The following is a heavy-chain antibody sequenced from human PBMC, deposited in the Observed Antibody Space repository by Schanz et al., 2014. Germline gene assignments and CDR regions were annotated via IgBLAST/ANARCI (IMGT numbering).Heavy chain of an antibody. J-gene: IGHJ6*03. D-gene: IGHD5-12*01. CDR2: ISSDGNQQ. Sequence: QVQLVESGGGVVRPGGSLRLSCAGSGFTFSNYAIHWVRQAPGKGLEWVGVISSDGNQQYYVDSVRGRFTMSRDNSKNTVYLRMNGPRIEDTAVYYCARVDSGYDSHLYYYYYYMDVWGKGTTVTVSS. CDR1: GFTFSNYA. V-gene: IGHV3-30*04. CDR3: ARVDSGYDSHLYYYYYYMDV.